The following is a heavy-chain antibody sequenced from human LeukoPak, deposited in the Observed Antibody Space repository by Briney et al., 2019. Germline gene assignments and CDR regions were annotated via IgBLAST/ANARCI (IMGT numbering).Heavy chain of an antibody. CDR1: GGSISTYY. J-gene: IGHJ2*01. Sequence: SETLSLTCTVSGGSISTYYWSWIRQPPGKGLEWIGFIYYSGSTNYNPSLKSRVTISVDTSKNQFSLNLRSVTAADTAVYYCARDYPPPYGDYGYFDLWGRGTLVTVSS. V-gene: IGHV4-59*01. CDR2: IYYSGST. CDR3: ARDYPPPYGDYGYFDL. D-gene: IGHD4-17*01.